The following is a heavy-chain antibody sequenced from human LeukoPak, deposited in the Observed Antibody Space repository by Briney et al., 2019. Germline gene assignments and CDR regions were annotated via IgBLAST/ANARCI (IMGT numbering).Heavy chain of an antibody. D-gene: IGHD2-21*01. Sequence: GGSLRLSCEASGFTQNAIGWVRQAPGKGLEWVASISRSGGNCHYADSVTGRFTISRDKSKNTMYLQRDSLRAEDTALYYCTKDAYSGDCCDWYFDLWGRGTLVTVSS. CDR2: ISRSGGNC. CDR1: GFTQNA. V-gene: IGHV3-23*01. J-gene: IGHJ2*01. CDR3: TKDAYSGDCCDWYFDL.